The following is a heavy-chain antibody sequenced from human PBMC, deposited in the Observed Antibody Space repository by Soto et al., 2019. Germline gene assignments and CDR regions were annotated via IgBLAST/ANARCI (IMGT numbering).Heavy chain of an antibody. Sequence: HVELVQAGADVKKPGTSVTISCKASGYTFTDYALHWVRQAPGQRLEWMGWMNAGVGNTLYSQKFQGRITITRDTAASTAYMELNSLKPADTAIYYCARDTGYTFGSLNYWGPGTLVTVSS. V-gene: IGHV1-3*01. D-gene: IGHD5-18*01. CDR3: ARDTGYTFGSLNY. CDR2: MNAGVGNT. J-gene: IGHJ4*02. CDR1: GYTFTDYA.